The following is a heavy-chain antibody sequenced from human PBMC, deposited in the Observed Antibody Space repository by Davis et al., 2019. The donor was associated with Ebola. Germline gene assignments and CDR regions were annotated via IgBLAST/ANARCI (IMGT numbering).Heavy chain of an antibody. J-gene: IGHJ6*02. V-gene: IGHV3-23*01. CDR1: GFTFSSYA. D-gene: IGHD1-14*01. Sequence: GESLKISCAASGFTFSSYAMSWVRQAPGKGLEWVSAISGSGGSTYYADSVKGRFTISRDNSKNTLYLQMNSLRAEDTAVYYCTTESYQPYYYYGMDVWGQGTTVTVSS. CDR3: TTESYQPYYYYGMDV. CDR2: ISGSGGST.